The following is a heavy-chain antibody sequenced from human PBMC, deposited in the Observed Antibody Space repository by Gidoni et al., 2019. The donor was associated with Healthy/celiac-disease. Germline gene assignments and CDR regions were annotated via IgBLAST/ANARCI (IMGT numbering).Heavy chain of an antibody. CDR3: ARDGRFLDYYYGMDV. V-gene: IGHV3-53*01. D-gene: IGHD3-3*01. Sequence: EVQLVESGGGLIQPGGSLRLSCAASGFPVSSNYMSWVRQAPGKGREWVSVIYSGGSTYYADSVKGRFTISRDNSKNTRYLQMNSLRAEDTAVYYCARDGRFLDYYYGMDVWGQGTTVTVSS. CDR1: GFPVSSNY. J-gene: IGHJ6*02. CDR2: IYSGGST.